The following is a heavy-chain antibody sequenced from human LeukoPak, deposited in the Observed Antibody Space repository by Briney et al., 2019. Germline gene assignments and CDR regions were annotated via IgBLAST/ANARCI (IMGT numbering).Heavy chain of an antibody. CDR2: IYYSGST. Sequence: PSETLSLTCTVSGGSISSYYWSWIRQPPGKGLEWIGYIYYSGSTNYNPSLKSRVTISVDTSKNQFSLKLSSVTAADTAVYYCARQIAVAPPDYWGQGTLVTVSS. CDR3: ARQIAVAPPDY. D-gene: IGHD6-19*01. V-gene: IGHV4-59*08. J-gene: IGHJ4*02. CDR1: GGSISSYY.